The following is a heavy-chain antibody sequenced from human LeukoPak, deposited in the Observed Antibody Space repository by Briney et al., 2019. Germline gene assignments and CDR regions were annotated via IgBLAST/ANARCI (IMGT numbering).Heavy chain of an antibody. CDR2: IYDREST. V-gene: IGHV4-59*08. D-gene: IGHD6-13*01. CDR3: ARLHSTHSSNS. Sequence: PSETLSLTCTVSGGSISSYYWSWIRQPPGKGLEWIGYIYDRESTNYKPSLEGRVTISVDTSKNQFSLRLSSVTAADTAVYYCARLHSTHSSNSWGQGTLVTVSS. J-gene: IGHJ4*02. CDR1: GGSISSYY.